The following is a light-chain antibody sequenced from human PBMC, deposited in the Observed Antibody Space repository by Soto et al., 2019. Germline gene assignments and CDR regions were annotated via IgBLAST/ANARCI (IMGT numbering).Light chain of an antibody. V-gene: IGLV1-44*01. J-gene: IGLJ2*01. CDR2: IAT. CDR3: AAWDDSLNGVV. CDR1: SSNIGSNT. Sequence: QSVLTQPPSASGTRGQRVTIYCSGSSSNIGSNTVNWYQHLPGTAPKLLIYIATHRPSGVPDRFSGSKSGTSASLAISGLQSEDEADYYCAAWDDSLNGVVFGGGTKLTVL.